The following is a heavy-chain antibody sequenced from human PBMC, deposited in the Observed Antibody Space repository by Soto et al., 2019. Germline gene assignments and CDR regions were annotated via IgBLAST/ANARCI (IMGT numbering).Heavy chain of an antibody. Sequence: ASVKVSCKASGYTFTSYDINWVRQATGQGLEWMGWMNPNSGNTGYAQKFQGRVTMTRNTSISTAYMELSSLRSEDTAVYYCARVGPDYDIVVVPADLYYFDYWGQGTLVTSPQ. CDR2: MNPNSGNT. V-gene: IGHV1-8*01. CDR1: GYTFTSYD. CDR3: ARVGPDYDIVVVPADLYYFDY. D-gene: IGHD2-2*01. J-gene: IGHJ4*02.